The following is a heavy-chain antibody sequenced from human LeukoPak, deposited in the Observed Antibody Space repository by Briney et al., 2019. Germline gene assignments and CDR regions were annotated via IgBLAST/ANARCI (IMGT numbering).Heavy chain of an antibody. CDR3: ARTSYYYDSSGHFDY. V-gene: IGHV3-9*01. CDR1: GFTFDDYA. Sequence: GGSLRLSCAASGFTFDDYAMHWVRQAPGKGLEWVSGISWNSGSIGYADSVKGRFTISRDNSKNTLYLQMNSLRAEDTAVYYCARTSYYYDSSGHFDYWGQGTLVTVSS. J-gene: IGHJ4*02. CDR2: ISWNSGSI. D-gene: IGHD3-22*01.